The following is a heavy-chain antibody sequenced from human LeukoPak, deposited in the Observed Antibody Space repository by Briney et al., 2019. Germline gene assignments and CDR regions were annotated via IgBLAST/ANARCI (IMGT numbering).Heavy chain of an antibody. J-gene: IGHJ4*02. D-gene: IGHD4-17*01. V-gene: IGHV1-46*01. CDR2: INPSGGST. Sequence: GASVKVSCKASGYTFTSYYMHWVRQAPGQGLEWMGIINPSGGSTGYAQKFQGRVTMTRDTSTSTVYMELSSLRSEDTAVYYCARSDDYGDYLLPYFDYWGQGTLVTVSS. CDR1: GYTFTSYY. CDR3: ARSDDYGDYLLPYFDY.